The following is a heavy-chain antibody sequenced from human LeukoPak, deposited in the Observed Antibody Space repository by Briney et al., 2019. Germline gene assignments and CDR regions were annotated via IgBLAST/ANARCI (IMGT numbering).Heavy chain of an antibody. CDR3: VRDTLTFTEALWFDN. CDR1: GFTFSSHS. V-gene: IGHV3-21*06. CDR2: ISSGSNNI. Sequence: KAGGSLRLSCVASGFTFSSHSMNWVRQAPGKGLEWVASISSGSNNIYYADSLRGRFTISRDNDRNTLHLLVNSLRVEDSAVYYCVRDTLTFTEALWFDNWGQGSLVTVSS. D-gene: IGHD3-16*01. J-gene: IGHJ5*02.